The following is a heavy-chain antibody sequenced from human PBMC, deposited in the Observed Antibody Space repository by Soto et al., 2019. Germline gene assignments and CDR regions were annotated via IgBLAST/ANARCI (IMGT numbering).Heavy chain of an antibody. CDR2: IIPIFGTA. Sequence: QVQLVQSGAEVRKPGSSVKVSCKASGGTFSSYAISWVRQAPGQGLEWMGGIIPIFGTASYAQKFQGRVTITADESTSAAYMELSSLRSDDTAVYYCAARRYCSGGTCPDYFDYWGAGTLVTVSS. CDR3: AARRYCSGGTCPDYFDY. CDR1: GGTFSSYA. D-gene: IGHD2-15*01. J-gene: IGHJ4*02. V-gene: IGHV1-69*01.